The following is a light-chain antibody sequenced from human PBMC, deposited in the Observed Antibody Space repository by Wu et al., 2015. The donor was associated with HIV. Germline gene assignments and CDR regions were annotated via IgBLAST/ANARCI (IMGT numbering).Light chain of an antibody. J-gene: IGKJ1*01. Sequence: EIVLTQSPGILSLSPGERATLSCRASQSFSTRYLAWYQQKPGQAPRLLIFGASTRATGIPDRFSGSGSGTDFTLTISRLEPEDFAVYYCQQYRTSPRTFGQGTKLEIK. CDR2: GAS. CDR1: QSFSTRY. V-gene: IGKV3-20*01. CDR3: QQYRTSPRT.